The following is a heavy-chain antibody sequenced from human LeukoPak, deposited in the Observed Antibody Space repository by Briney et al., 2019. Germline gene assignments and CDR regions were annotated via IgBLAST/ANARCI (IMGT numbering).Heavy chain of an antibody. V-gene: IGHV4-59*08. J-gene: IGHJ6*02. D-gene: IGHD6-13*01. Sequence: PSETLSLTCTVSGGSISSYYWSWIRQPPGKGLEWIGYIYYSGSTNYNPSLKSRVTISVDTSKNQFSLKLSSVTAADTAVYYCARGHSSSWAGYYYYGMDVWGQGTTVTVSS. CDR2: IYYSGST. CDR1: GGSISSYY. CDR3: ARGHSSSWAGYYYYGMDV.